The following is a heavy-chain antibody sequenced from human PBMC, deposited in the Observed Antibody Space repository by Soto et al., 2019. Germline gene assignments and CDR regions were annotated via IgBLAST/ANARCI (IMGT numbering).Heavy chain of an antibody. J-gene: IGHJ4*02. Sequence: QVQLVQSGAEVKKPGSSVKVSCKASGDTYSSYEINWVRQAPGLGLEWMGGIVPVYGTANYAPKFQGRVTLIADVSTGTTYMELGSLRSEDTAVYFCAGEAAPHSSGWHYLGQGTLVTVSS. D-gene: IGHD6-19*01. V-gene: IGHV1-69*12. CDR3: AGEAAPHSSGWHY. CDR2: IVPVYGTA. CDR1: GDTYSSYE.